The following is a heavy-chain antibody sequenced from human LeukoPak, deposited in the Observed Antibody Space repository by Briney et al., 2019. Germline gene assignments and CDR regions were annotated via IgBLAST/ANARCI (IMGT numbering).Heavy chain of an antibody. J-gene: IGHJ4*02. Sequence: GASVKVSCKASGYTFTAYYMHWVRQAPGRGLEWVGWINPNTSVTNIAPKFQGRVTMTRDTSINTAYMVLGGLTFDDTAVYHCARDDNFQFDSWGQGTLVTVSS. V-gene: IGHV1-2*02. CDR3: ARDDNFQFDS. D-gene: IGHD1-1*01. CDR2: INPNTSVT. CDR1: GYTFTAYY.